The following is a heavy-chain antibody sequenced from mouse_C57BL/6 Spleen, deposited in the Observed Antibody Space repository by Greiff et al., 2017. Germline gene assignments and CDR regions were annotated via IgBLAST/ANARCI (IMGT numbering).Heavy chain of an antibody. CDR3: ARDSYYYGSRLYFDV. CDR2: IYPGAGDT. J-gene: IGHJ1*03. CDR1: GYAFSSSW. D-gene: IGHD1-1*01. V-gene: IGHV1-82*01. Sequence: QVQLKQSGPELVKPGASVKISCKASGYAFSSSWMNWVKQRPGKGLEWIGRIYPGAGDTNYNGKFKGKATLTADKSSSTAYMQLSSLTSEDSAVYFCARDSYYYGSRLYFDVWGTGTTVTVSS.